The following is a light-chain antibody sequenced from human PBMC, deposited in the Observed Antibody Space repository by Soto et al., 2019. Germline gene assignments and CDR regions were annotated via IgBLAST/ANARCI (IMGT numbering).Light chain of an antibody. J-gene: IGLJ1*01. CDR3: SSDTSSSLEV. V-gene: IGLV2-14*01. CDR2: DVS. CDR1: SSDVGGYNY. Sequence: QSVLTQPASVSGSPGQSITISCTGTSSDVGGYNYVSWYQQHPGKAPKLMIYDVSNRPSGVSNRFSGSKSGNTASLTISGLQAEDEADYYCSSDTSSSLEVFGTGTKLTVL.